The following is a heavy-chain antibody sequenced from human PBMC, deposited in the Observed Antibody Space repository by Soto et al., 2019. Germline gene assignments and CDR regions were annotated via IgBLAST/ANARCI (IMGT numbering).Heavy chain of an antibody. CDR1: GFTFSSYG. CDR2: IWYDGSNK. J-gene: IGHJ3*02. D-gene: IGHD1-26*01. CDR3: ARDRSGTIDAFDI. Sequence: GGSLRLSCAAAGFTFSSYGMHWVRQAPGKGLEWVAVIWYDGSNKYYADSVKGRFTISRDNSKNTVYLQMNSLRAEDTAVYYCARDRSGTIDAFDIWGQGTMVTVSS. V-gene: IGHV3-33*01.